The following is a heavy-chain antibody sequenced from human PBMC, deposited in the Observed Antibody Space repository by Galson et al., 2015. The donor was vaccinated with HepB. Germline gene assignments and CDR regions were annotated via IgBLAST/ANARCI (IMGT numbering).Heavy chain of an antibody. V-gene: IGHV3-48*01. CDR2: ISSSSSTI. CDR3: ARDWRSYYDSSGYYFFQAFDI. Sequence: SLRLSCAASGFTFSSYSMNWVRQAPGKGLEWVSYISSSSSTIYYADSVKGRFTISRDNAKNSLYLQMNSLRAEDTAVYYCARDWRSYYDSSGYYFFQAFDIWGQGTMVTVSS. D-gene: IGHD3-22*01. J-gene: IGHJ3*02. CDR1: GFTFSSYS.